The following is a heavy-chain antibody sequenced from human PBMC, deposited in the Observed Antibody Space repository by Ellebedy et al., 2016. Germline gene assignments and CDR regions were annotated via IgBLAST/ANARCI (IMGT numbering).Heavy chain of an antibody. D-gene: IGHD2-8*02. CDR1: RGSSSSYY. CDR2: FYFTGST. V-gene: IGHV4-59*01. Sequence: SETLSLTCGASRGSSSSYYWSWIRQAPGRGLEWIGYFYFTGSTNYNPSLRSRVTISADTSKNQFSLKVHSVSAADSAMYYCASGYCTGARCSLFDKWGQGILVTVSS. CDR3: ASGYCTGARCSLFDK. J-gene: IGHJ4*02.